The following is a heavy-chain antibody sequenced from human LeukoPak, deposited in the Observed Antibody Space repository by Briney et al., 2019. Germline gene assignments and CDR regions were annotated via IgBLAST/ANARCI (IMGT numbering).Heavy chain of an antibody. CDR2: INWNGGST. D-gene: IGHD2-15*01. CDR3: ARVLGHHKDIVVVVAATHWFDP. V-gene: IGHV3-20*04. CDR1: GFTFDDYG. Sequence: PGGSLRLSCAASGFTFDDYGMSWVRQAPGKGLEWVSGINWNGGSTGYADSVKGRFTISRDNAKNSLYLQMNSLRAEDTALYYCARVLGHHKDIVVVVAATHWFDPWGQGTLVTVSS. J-gene: IGHJ5*02.